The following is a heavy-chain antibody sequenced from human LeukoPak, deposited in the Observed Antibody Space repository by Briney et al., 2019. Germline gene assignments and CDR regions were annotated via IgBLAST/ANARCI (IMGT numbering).Heavy chain of an antibody. CDR3: ARVAPQTYYDFWSGYPYLNWFDP. Sequence: PSETLSLTCTVSGGSISSYYWSWIRQPPGKGLEWIGYIYYSGSTNYNPSLKSRVTISVDTSKNQFSLKLSSVTAADTAVYYCARVAPQTYYDFWSGYPYLNWFDPWGQGTLVTVSS. CDR2: IYYSGST. CDR1: GGSISSYY. D-gene: IGHD3-3*01. J-gene: IGHJ5*02. V-gene: IGHV4-59*08.